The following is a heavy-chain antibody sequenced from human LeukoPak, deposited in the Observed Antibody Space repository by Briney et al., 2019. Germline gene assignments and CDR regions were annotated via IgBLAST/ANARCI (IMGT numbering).Heavy chain of an antibody. Sequence: GGSLRLSCAASGFTFSSYAMSWVRQAPGKGLEWVSTISGSGDNTYYADSVKGRFTISRDNSKNTLYLQMNSLRAEDTAVYYCANSPGSGSSWYFFDYWGQGTLVTVSS. V-gene: IGHV3-23*01. D-gene: IGHD6-13*01. CDR2: ISGSGDNT. J-gene: IGHJ4*02. CDR3: ANSPGSGSSWYFFDY. CDR1: GFTFSSYA.